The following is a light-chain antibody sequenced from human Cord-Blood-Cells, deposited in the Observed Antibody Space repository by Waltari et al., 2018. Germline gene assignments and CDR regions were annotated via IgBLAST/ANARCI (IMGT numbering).Light chain of an antibody. CDR2: EVS. Sequence: QSALTQPPSVSGSPGQSITISCTGTSSDVGSSNLVSWYQQHPGKAPKLMIYEVSKRPSGVSNRFSGSKSGNTASLTISGLQAEDEADYYCCSYAGSSTFVVFGGGTKLTVL. CDR3: CSYAGSSTFVV. J-gene: IGLJ2*01. V-gene: IGLV2-23*02. CDR1: SSDVGSSNL.